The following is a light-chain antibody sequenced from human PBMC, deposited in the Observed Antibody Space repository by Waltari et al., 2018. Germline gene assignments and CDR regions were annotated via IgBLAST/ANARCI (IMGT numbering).Light chain of an antibody. V-gene: IGLV3-21*02. CDR3: QVWDSRSDHVV. Sequence: SYVLTQPPSVSVAPGQTARITCEGTDIGYKSVHWYHQRPGQAPVLVLHRNSDRPSGLPERSSGANSVNMAALSISRVEAGDEADYYCQVWDSRSDHVVFGGGTKLTVL. CDR2: RNS. J-gene: IGLJ2*01. CDR1: DIGYKS.